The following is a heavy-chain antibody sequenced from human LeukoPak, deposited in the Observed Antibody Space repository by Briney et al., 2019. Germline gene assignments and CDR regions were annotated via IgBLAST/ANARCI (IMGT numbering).Heavy chain of an antibody. CDR2: INHSGST. CDR3: ARGRTHVDIVVVPAAPYNWFDP. CDR1: GGSFSGYY. Sequence: PSETQSLTCAVFGGSFSGYYWSWIRQPPGKGLEWIGEINHSGSTNYNPSLKSRVTISVDTSKNQFSLKLSSVTAADTAVYYCARGRTHVDIVVVPAAPYNWFDPWGQGTLVTVSS. V-gene: IGHV4-34*01. D-gene: IGHD2-2*03. J-gene: IGHJ5*02.